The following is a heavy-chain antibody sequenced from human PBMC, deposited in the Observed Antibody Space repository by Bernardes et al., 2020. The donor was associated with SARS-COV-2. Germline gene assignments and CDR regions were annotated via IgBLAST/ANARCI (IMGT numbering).Heavy chain of an antibody. Sequence: GGSLRLSCAASGFTFSTYFMTWVRQAPGKGLEWVAVIKSDGTDIHYVDSVKGRFTISRDSAKDSVYLQMNYLRGEDTAVYYCAMGIGWYFDLWGRGTAVTVSS. D-gene: IGHD7-27*01. CDR3: AMGIGWYFDL. J-gene: IGHJ2*01. CDR2: IKSDGTDI. CDR1: GFTFSTYF. V-gene: IGHV3-7*03.